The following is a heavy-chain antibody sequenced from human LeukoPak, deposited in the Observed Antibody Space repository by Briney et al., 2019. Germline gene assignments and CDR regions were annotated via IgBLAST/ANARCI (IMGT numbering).Heavy chain of an antibody. CDR2: ISNSGST. Sequence: PSETLSLTCTVSGGSISSYYCSWIRQPPGKGLEWIGYISNSGSTIYNPSPKSRVTISVDTSKNQVSLKLSSVTAADTAVYYCARGSTWGWFDPWGQGTLVTVSS. J-gene: IGHJ5*02. V-gene: IGHV4-59*01. CDR3: ARGSTWGWFDP. D-gene: IGHD6-13*01. CDR1: GGSISSYY.